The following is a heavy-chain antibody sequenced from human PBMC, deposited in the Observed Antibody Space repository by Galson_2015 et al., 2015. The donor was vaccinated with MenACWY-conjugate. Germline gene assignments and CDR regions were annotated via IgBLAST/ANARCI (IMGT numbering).Heavy chain of an antibody. V-gene: IGHV3-23*01. Sequence: SLRLSCAASGFTFSSYAMSWVRQAPGKGLEWVSAISGSGGSTYYADSVKGRFTISRDNSKNTLYLQMNSLRAEDTAVYYCAKDLGQLSGYLPFDYWGQGTLVTVSS. CDR3: AKDLGQLSGYLPFDY. CDR2: ISGSGGST. CDR1: GFTFSSYA. J-gene: IGHJ4*02. D-gene: IGHD3-22*01.